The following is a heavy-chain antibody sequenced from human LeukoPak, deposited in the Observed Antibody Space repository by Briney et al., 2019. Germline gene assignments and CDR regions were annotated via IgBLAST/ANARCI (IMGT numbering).Heavy chain of an antibody. V-gene: IGHV3-15*01. J-gene: IGHJ5*02. CDR1: GFTFSNAW. CDR2: IKSKTDGGTT. D-gene: IGHD3-22*01. CDR3: TPDWADDSSGYYRS. Sequence: GGSLRLSCAASGFTFSNAWMSWVRQAPGKGLEWVGRIKSKTDGGTTDYAAPVKGRFTISRDDSKNTLYLQMNSLKTEDTAVYYCTPDWADDSSGYYRSWGQGTLVTVSS.